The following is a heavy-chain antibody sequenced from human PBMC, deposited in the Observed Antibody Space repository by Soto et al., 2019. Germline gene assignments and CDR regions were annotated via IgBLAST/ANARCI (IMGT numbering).Heavy chain of an antibody. CDR2: IYYSGST. D-gene: IGHD2-2*01. J-gene: IGHJ6*03. CDR1: GGSISSYY. CDR3: ARSPIVVVPAAMSVGYYYYMDV. Sequence: SETLSLTCTVSGGSISSYYWSWIRQPPGKGLEWIGYIYYSGSTNYNPSLKSRVTISVDTSKNQFSLKLSSVTAADTAVYYCARSPIVVVPAAMSVGYYYYMDVWGKGTTVTVSS. V-gene: IGHV4-59*01.